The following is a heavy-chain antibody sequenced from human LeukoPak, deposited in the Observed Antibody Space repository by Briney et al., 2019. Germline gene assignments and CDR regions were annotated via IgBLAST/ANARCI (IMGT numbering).Heavy chain of an antibody. Sequence: QAGESLRLSCAASGFTFSSDWMHWVRQAPGKGLVWVSRVNTDGSNTRYVDSVKGRFTISRDNAKNTVYLQVNSLRAEDTAVYYCARGRYFAMDVWGKGTTVTVSS. CDR1: GFTFSSDW. V-gene: IGHV3-74*01. CDR2: VNTDGSNT. CDR3: ARGRYFAMDV. J-gene: IGHJ6*04.